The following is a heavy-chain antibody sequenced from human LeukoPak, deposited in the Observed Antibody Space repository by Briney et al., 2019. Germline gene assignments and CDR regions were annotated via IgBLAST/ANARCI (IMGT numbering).Heavy chain of an antibody. CDR2: FSGGGGST. Sequence: GGSLRLSCAASGFTFSNYWMTWVRQAPGKGLEWVSAFSGGGGSTYYANSVKGRFTISRDNSKNTLYLQMNSLRAEDTAVYFCATSGLSRFGFWGQGTLVTVSS. J-gene: IGHJ4*02. CDR1: GFTFSNYW. CDR3: ATSGLSRFGF. D-gene: IGHD2/OR15-2a*01. V-gene: IGHV3-23*01.